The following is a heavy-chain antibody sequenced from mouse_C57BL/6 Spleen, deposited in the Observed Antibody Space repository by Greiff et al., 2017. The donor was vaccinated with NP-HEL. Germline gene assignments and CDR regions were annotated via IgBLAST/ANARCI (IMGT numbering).Heavy chain of an antibody. D-gene: IGHD2-4*01. CDR1: GYTFTDYE. CDR2: IDPETGGT. V-gene: IGHV1-15*01. Sequence: VQLQQSGAELVRPGASVTLSCKASGYTFTDYEMHWVKQTPVHGLEWIGAIDPETGGTAYNQKFKGKAILTADKSSSTAYMELRSLTSEDSAVYYCAKSGDIYYDYDGYAMDYWGQGTSVTVSS. CDR3: AKSGDIYYDYDGYAMDY. J-gene: IGHJ4*01.